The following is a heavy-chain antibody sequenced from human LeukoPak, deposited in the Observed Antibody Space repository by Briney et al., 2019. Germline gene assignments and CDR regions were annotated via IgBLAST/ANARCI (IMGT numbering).Heavy chain of an antibody. CDR2: IYYSGST. V-gene: IGHV4-59*01. CDR1: GGSISSYY. D-gene: IGHD3-10*01. Sequence: TSETLSLTCTVSGGSISSYYWSWIRQPPGKGLEWIGYIYYSGSTNYNPSLKSRVTISVDTSKNQFPLKLSSVTAADTAVYYCARGGPLGSGSLNYYYYYMDVWGKGTTVTISS. J-gene: IGHJ6*03. CDR3: ARGGPLGSGSLNYYYYYMDV.